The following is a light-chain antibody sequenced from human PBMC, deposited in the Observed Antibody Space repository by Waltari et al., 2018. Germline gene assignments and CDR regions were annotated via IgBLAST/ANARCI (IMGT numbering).Light chain of an antibody. CDR1: SSDIGRYNY. V-gene: IGLV2-14*01. Sequence: QSALTQPISVSGSPGQSITISCTGTSSDIGRYNYVSWYQQSPGKAPKLLIYQVIYRPSVVSRRFSGSKSGNTASLTISGLQAADEADYFCSSLTSTGTYVFGGGTSLTV. J-gene: IGLJ1*01. CDR2: QVI. CDR3: SSLTSTGTYV.